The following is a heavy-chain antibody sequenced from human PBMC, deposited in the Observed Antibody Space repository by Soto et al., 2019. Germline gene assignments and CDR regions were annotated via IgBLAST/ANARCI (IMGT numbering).Heavy chain of an antibody. J-gene: IGHJ4*02. D-gene: IGHD3-16*01. CDR1: DASTSSANY. CDR2: IYYSGNT. Sequence: SETLSLTCTVPDASTSSANYWSWIRQPPGKGLEWIGHIYYSGNTDYNPSLKSRLAISIDTSKNQFSLKLSSVTAADTAVYFCAREGGESSDGLYYFDSWGQGYLVTV. CDR3: AREGGESSDGLYYFDS. V-gene: IGHV4-30-4*01.